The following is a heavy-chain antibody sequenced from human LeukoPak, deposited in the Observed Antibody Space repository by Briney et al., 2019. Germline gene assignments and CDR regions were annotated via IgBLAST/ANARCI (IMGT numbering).Heavy chain of an antibody. Sequence: GGSLRLSCAASGFTFSDYYMSWIRQAPGKGLEWVSYISSSGSTIYYADSVKGRFTISRDNAKNSLYLQMNSLRAEDTAVYYCARVWVVVVPPNNWFDPWGQGTLVTVSS. CDR2: ISSSGSTI. V-gene: IGHV3-11*04. D-gene: IGHD2-2*01. CDR3: ARVWVVVVPPNNWFDP. CDR1: GFTFSDYY. J-gene: IGHJ5*02.